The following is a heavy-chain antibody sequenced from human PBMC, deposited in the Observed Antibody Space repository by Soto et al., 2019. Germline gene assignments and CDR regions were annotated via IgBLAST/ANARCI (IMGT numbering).Heavy chain of an antibody. CDR1: GYTFTSYY. J-gene: IGHJ3*02. Sequence: ASVKVSFKASGYTFTSYYMHWVRQAPGQGLEWMGIINPSGGSTSYAQKFQGRVTMTRDTSTSTVYMELSSLRSEDTAVYYCARGVQQLLWFGEPDDAFDIWGQGTMVTVSS. CDR3: ARGVQQLLWFGEPDDAFDI. CDR2: INPSGGST. D-gene: IGHD3-10*01. V-gene: IGHV1-46*03.